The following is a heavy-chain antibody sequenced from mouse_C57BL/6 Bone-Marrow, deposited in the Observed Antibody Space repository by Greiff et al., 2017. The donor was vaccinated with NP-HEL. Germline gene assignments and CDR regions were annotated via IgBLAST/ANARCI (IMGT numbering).Heavy chain of an antibody. J-gene: IGHJ4*01. V-gene: IGHV1-81*01. CDR2: IYPRSGNT. Sequence: QVQLQQSGAELARPGASVKLSCKASGYTFTSYGISWVKQRTGQGLEWIGEIYPRSGNTYYNEKFKGKATLTADKSSSTEYMELRSLTSEDSAVYFCARRGSNSYYAMDYWGQGTSVTVSS. D-gene: IGHD2-5*01. CDR3: ARRGSNSYYAMDY. CDR1: GYTFTSYG.